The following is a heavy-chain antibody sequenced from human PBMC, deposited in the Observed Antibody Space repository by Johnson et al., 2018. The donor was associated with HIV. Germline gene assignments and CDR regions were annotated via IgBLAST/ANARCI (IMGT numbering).Heavy chain of an antibody. CDR1: GFTFDDYG. Sequence: VQLVESGGGVVRPGGSLRLSCAASGFTFDDYGMNWVRQAPGKGLEWVSGITWNGGSTGYADSVKGRFTISRDNAKNSLYLQMNSLRVEDTALYYCARVRGITMIVVVKSYDAFDIWGQGTMVTVSS. CDR3: ARVRGITMIVVVKSYDAFDI. D-gene: IGHD3-22*01. CDR2: ITWNGGST. V-gene: IGHV3-20*04. J-gene: IGHJ3*02.